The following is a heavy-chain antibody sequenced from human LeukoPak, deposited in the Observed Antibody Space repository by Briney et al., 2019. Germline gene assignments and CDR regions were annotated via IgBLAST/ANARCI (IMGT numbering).Heavy chain of an antibody. CDR2: IIPIFGTA. CDR1: GGTFSTYG. CDR3: ARGPPRGSSGWYVNY. D-gene: IGHD6-19*01. Sequence: SVKVSCKASGGTFSTYGISWVRQAPGQGLEWMGGIIPIFGTANYAQKFQGRVTITADESTSTAYMELSSLRSEDTAVYYCARGPPRGSSGWYVNYWGQGTLVTVSS. V-gene: IGHV1-69*13. J-gene: IGHJ4*02.